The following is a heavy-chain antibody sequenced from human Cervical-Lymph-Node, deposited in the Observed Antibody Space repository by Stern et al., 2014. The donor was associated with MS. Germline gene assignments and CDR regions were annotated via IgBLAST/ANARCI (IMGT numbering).Heavy chain of an antibody. J-gene: IGHJ4*02. CDR2: IDWEGDK. D-gene: IGHD1-1*01. CDR1: GFSLTTSGMC. CDR3: ARMRWNDNIFDH. V-gene: IGHV2-70*01. Sequence: QVTLSESGPALVRPTQTLTLTCDFSGFSLTTSGMCVSWIRQTPGKALEWLALIDWEGDKYYNSTLKTRLTISKDTSKNQVVLTMTDVAPVDTATYYCARMRWNDNIFDHWGQGSLVTV.